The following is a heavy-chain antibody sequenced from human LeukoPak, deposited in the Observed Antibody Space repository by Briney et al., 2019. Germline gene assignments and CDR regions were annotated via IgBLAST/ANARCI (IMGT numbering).Heavy chain of an antibody. D-gene: IGHD6-13*01. CDR2: IYYSGST. CDR1: GGSISSYY. Sequence: SETLSLTCTVSGGSISSYYWSWIRQPPGKGLEWIGDIYYSGSTNYNPSLKSRVTISVDTSKNQFSLKLSSVTAADTAVYYCARGDYSSSWLNWFDPWGQGTLVTVSS. V-gene: IGHV4-59*01. CDR3: ARGDYSSSWLNWFDP. J-gene: IGHJ5*02.